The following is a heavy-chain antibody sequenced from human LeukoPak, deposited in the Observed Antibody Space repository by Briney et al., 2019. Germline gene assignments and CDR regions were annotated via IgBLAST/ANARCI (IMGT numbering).Heavy chain of an antibody. D-gene: IGHD3-22*01. CDR3: ARLYYDTSGYLGVYYYYYMDV. CDR1: GITVSSNY. V-gene: IGHV3-66*04. Sequence: GGSLRLSCAASGITVSSNYMSWVRQAPGKGLEWVSVIYSGGSSSYADSVRGRFTISRDNSKNTLYLQMNSLGAEDTAVYYCARLYYDTSGYLGVYYYYYMDVWGKGTTVTISS. J-gene: IGHJ6*03. CDR2: IYSGGSS.